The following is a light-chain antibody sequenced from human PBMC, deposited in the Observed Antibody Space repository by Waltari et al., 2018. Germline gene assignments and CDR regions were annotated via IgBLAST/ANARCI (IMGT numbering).Light chain of an antibody. V-gene: IGLV1-47*01. CDR2: RND. Sequence: QSVLTQPPSVSGTPGQGVTISCSGSSSNIGTNYVYWYQQLPRTAPNLLIFRNDQRPAGVPDRCSASRSGTEASLAISGLRSEEEADYYCAAWDDGLSGPVFGGGTKLTVL. J-gene: IGLJ3*02. CDR1: SSNIGTNY. CDR3: AAWDDGLSGPV.